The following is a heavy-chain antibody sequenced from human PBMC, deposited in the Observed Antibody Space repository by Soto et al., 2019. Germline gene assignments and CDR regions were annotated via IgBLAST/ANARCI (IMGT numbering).Heavy chain of an antibody. CDR3: ARLGGLGRPRAFDI. CDR2: INHSGST. D-gene: IGHD3-16*01. J-gene: IGHJ3*02. Sequence: SETLSVTCAVYGGSFSGYYWSWIRQPPGKGLEWIGEINHSGSTNYNPSLKSRVTISVDTSKNQFSLKLSSVTAADTAVYYCARLGGLGRPRAFDIWGQGTMVTVSS. CDR1: GGSFSGYY. V-gene: IGHV4-34*01.